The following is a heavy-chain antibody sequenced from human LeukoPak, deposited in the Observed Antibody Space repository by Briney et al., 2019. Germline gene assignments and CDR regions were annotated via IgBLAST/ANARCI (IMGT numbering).Heavy chain of an antibody. Sequence: SETLSLTCAVYGGSFSGYYWSWIRQPPGKGLEWIGEINHSGSTNYNPSLKSRVTISVDTSKNQFSLKLSSVTAADTAVYYCARPSLYPGDIAVAGYFDYWGQGTLVTVSS. V-gene: IGHV4-34*01. CDR3: ARPSLYPGDIAVAGYFDY. D-gene: IGHD6-19*01. CDR1: GGSFSGYY. CDR2: INHSGST. J-gene: IGHJ4*02.